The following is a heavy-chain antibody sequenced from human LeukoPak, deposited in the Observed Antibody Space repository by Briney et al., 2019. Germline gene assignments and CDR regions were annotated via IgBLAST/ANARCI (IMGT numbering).Heavy chain of an antibody. CDR3: AKDPVAGLFDY. D-gene: IGHD6-19*01. J-gene: IGHJ4*02. CDR2: ISSSGSTI. V-gene: IGHV3-48*03. Sequence: PGGSLRLSYAASGFTFSSYEMNWVRQAPGKGLEWVSYISSSGSTIYYADSVKGRFTISRDNSKNTLYLQMNSLRAEDTAVYYCAKDPVAGLFDYWGQGTLVTVSP. CDR1: GFTFSSYE.